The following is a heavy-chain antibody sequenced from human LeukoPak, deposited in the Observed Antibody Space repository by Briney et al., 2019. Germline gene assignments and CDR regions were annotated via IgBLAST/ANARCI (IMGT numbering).Heavy chain of an antibody. J-gene: IGHJ4*02. CDR2: IYPGDSDT. CDR1: GYSFTNYW. Sequence: GESLKISCKGSGYSFTNYWIGWVRQMPGKGLEWMGIIYPGDSDTRYSPSFQGQVTISADKSISTAYLQWSSLKALDTAMYYCARHVTGSYWGSIDYWGQGTLVSVSS. D-gene: IGHD1-26*01. CDR3: ARHVTGSYWGSIDY. V-gene: IGHV5-51*01.